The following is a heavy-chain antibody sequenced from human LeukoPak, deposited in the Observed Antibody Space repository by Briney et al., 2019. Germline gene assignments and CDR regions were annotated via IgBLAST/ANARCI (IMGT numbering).Heavy chain of an antibody. CDR1: GLTFSTYG. CDR3: ATGYCSSTSCYQGGAFDI. J-gene: IGHJ3*02. D-gene: IGHD2-2*01. CDR2: ISGSGGST. V-gene: IGHV3-23*01. Sequence: PGGSLRLSCAASGLTFSTYGMTWVRQAPGKGLEWVSAISGSGGSTYYADSVKGRFTISRDNSKNTLYLQMNSLRAEDTAVYYCATGYCSSTSCYQGGAFDIWGQGTMVTVSS.